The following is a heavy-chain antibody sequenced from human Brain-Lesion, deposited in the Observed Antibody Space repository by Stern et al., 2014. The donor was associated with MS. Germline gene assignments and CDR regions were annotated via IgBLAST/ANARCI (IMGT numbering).Heavy chain of an antibody. J-gene: IGHJ4*02. V-gene: IGHV2-70*01. Sequence: QVTLKESGPALVKPTQSLTLTCTFSGFSLSTPGVGVTWIRQPPWKALEWLALVDWDDEKYYSTSLKTRLSIFKDTSKNQVVLTMTNMDPVDTATYYCARMRYSGDYFIDYWGQGTLVTVSS. D-gene: IGHD5-12*01. CDR1: GFSLSTPGVG. CDR3: ARMRYSGDYFIDY. CDR2: VDWDDEK.